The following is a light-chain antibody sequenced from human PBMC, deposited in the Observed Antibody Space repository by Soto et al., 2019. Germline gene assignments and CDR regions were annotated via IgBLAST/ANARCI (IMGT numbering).Light chain of an antibody. V-gene: IGKV1-5*01. CDR3: QHYNSYSEA. CDR1: QSISSW. CDR2: AAS. Sequence: DIQVTRTPSSRSASVVGRVTTTFLVSQSISSWLAWYQQKPGKAPKLLIYAASSLQSGVPSRFSGSGSGTEFTLTISSLQPDDFATYYCQHYNSYSEAFGQGTKVDIK. J-gene: IGKJ1*01.